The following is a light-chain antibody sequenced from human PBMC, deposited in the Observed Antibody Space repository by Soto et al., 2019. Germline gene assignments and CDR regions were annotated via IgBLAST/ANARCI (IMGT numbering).Light chain of an antibody. CDR1: SSDVGGYNY. J-gene: IGLJ1*01. CDR3: GSYTSSSTPWV. Sequence: QSALTQPTSVSGSPGQSITISCTGTSSDVGGYNYVSWYQHHPGKAPKLMICDVSDRPSGVSNRFSGSKSGNTASLTISGLQAEDEADYYCGSYTSSSTPWVFGTGTKVTVL. V-gene: IGLV2-14*03. CDR2: DVS.